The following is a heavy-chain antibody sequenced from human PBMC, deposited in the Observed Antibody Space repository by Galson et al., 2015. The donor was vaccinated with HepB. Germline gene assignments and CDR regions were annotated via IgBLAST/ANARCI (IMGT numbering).Heavy chain of an antibody. V-gene: IGHV3-15*07. CDR2: IKSKTDGGTT. J-gene: IGHJ4*02. CDR3: TTRQSIAAEASDY. Sequence: SLRLSCAASGFTFSNAWMNWVRQAPGKGLEWVGRIKSKTDGGTTDYAAPVKGRFTISRDDSKNTLYLQMNSLKTEDTAVYYCTTRQSIAAEASDYWGQGTLVTVSS. D-gene: IGHD6-6*01. CDR1: GFTFSNAW.